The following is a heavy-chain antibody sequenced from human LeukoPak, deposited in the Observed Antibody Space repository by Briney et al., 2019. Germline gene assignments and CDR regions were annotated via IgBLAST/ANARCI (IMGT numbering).Heavy chain of an antibody. CDR1: GFTFSSYS. Sequence: PGGSLRLSCAASGFTFSSYSMNWVRQAPGKGLEWVSSISSSSYIYYADSVKGRFTISRDNAKNSLYLQMNSLRAEDTAVYYCAKVSRFLEWLPDPWGQGTLVTVSS. CDR2: ISSSSYI. J-gene: IGHJ5*02. V-gene: IGHV3-21*01. CDR3: AKVSRFLEWLPDP. D-gene: IGHD3-3*01.